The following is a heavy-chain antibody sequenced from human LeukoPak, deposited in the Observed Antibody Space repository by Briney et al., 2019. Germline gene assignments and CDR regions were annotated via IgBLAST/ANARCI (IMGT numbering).Heavy chain of an antibody. V-gene: IGHV3-23*01. Sequence: TGGSLRLSCAASGFTFSSYAMSWVRQAPGKGLEWVSAISGSGGSTYYADSVKGRFTISRDNAKNSLDLQMNSLRVEDTAVYYCARSTDWYADYWGQGTLVTVSS. CDR2: ISGSGGST. CDR3: ARSTDWYADY. CDR1: GFTFSSYA. D-gene: IGHD3-9*01. J-gene: IGHJ4*02.